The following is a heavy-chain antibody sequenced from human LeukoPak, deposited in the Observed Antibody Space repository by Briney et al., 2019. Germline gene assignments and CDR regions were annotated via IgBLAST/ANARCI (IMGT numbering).Heavy chain of an antibody. CDR1: GYTFTSYG. CDR3: ARDTMYSSSWYGPGYWFDP. Sequence: ASVKVSCKASGYTFTSYGISWVRQAPGQGLVWMGWISAYNGNTNYAQKLQGRVTMTTDTSTSTAYMELRSLRSDDTAVYYCARDTMYSSSWYGPGYWFDPWGQGTLVTVSS. J-gene: IGHJ5*02. V-gene: IGHV1-18*01. CDR2: ISAYNGNT. D-gene: IGHD6-13*01.